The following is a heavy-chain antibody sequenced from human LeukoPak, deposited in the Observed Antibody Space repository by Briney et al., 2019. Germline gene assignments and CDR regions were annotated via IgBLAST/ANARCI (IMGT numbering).Heavy chain of an antibody. CDR3: ARDPTGATDY. D-gene: IGHD1-26*01. V-gene: IGHV3-53*01. Sequence: PGGSLRLSCAASGFTVSKNYMSWVRQAPGKGLEWVSVIYSGGNTYYADSVKGRFTISRDNSKNMLYLQMNSLIAEDTAVYYCARDPTGATDYWGQGTLVTVSS. CDR2: IYSGGNT. J-gene: IGHJ4*02. CDR1: GFTVSKNY.